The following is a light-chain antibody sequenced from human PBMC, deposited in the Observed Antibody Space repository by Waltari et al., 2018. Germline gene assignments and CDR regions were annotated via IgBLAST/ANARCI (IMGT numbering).Light chain of an antibody. CDR3: SSYTSSSTVV. CDR1: SSDVGGYNY. J-gene: IGLJ2*01. CDR2: DGS. V-gene: IGLV2-14*03. Sequence: QSALTQPASQSGSPGQSVTISCTGTSSDVGGYNYVSWYQQHPGKAPKLMIYDGSNRPLGVYKRCSGSKSGNTASLTISGLQDEDEADYYCSSYTSSSTVVFGGGTKLTVL.